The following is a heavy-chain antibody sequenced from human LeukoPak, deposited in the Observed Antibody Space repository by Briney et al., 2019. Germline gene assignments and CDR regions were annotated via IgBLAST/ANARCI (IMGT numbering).Heavy chain of an antibody. J-gene: IGHJ4*02. V-gene: IGHV5-51*01. D-gene: IGHD2-2*03. CDR1: GYRLTNNW. Sequence: GESLKISCKISGYRLTNNWIGWVRQVPGKGLEWMGIIYPGDSDTRYSPSFQGQITISADKSISTAYLQWSSLKASDTAMYYCARRNGYPTYYFDYWGQGTLVTVSS. CDR2: IYPGDSDT. CDR3: ARRNGYPTYYFDY.